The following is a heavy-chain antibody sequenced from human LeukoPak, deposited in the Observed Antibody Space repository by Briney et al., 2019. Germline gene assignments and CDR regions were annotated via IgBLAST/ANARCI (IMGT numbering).Heavy chain of an antibody. CDR1: GCTFSSYW. D-gene: IGHD2-21*02. CDR2: IKQDGSEK. CDR3: ARVELLFPSFDY. J-gene: IGHJ4*02. Sequence: GGSLRLSCAASGCTFSSYWMSWVRQAPGKGLEWVANIKQDGSEKYYVDSVKGRFTISRDNAKNSLYLQMNSLRAEDTAVYYCARVELLFPSFDYWGQGTLVTVSS. V-gene: IGHV3-7*01.